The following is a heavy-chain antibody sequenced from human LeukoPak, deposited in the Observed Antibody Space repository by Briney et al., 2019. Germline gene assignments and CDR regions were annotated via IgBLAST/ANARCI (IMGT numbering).Heavy chain of an antibody. D-gene: IGHD3-10*01. CDR1: GGSISSYY. CDR3: ARAKVVRGTDYYYYMDV. J-gene: IGHJ6*03. CDR2: IYTSGST. V-gene: IGHV4-4*09. Sequence: SETLSLTCTVSGGSISSYYWSWIRQPPGKGLKWIGYIYTSGSTNYNPSLKSRVTISVDTSKNQFSLKLSSVTAADTAVYYCARAKVVRGTDYYYYMDVWGKGTTVTVSS.